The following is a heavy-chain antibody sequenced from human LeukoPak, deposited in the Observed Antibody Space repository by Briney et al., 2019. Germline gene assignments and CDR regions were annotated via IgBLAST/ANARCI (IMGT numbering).Heavy chain of an antibody. D-gene: IGHD3-22*01. CDR3: ARDSYDSSGYSSLFDY. J-gene: IGHJ4*02. CDR2: ISYDGSNK. V-gene: IGHV3-30*03. Sequence: GGSLRLSCAASGFTFSSHWMHWVRQAPGKGLEWVAVISYDGSNKYYADSVKGRFTISRDNSKNTLYLQMNSLRAEDTAVYYCARDSYDSSGYSSLFDYWGQGTLVTVSS. CDR1: GFTFSSHW.